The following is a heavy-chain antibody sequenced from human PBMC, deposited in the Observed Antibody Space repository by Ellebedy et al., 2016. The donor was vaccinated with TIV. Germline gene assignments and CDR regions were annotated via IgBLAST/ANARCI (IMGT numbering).Heavy chain of an antibody. D-gene: IGHD3-10*01. CDR2: IWYDGSRE. CDR1: GFTFSSYG. J-gene: IGHJ4*02. V-gene: IGHV3-33*03. Sequence: GESLKISCAASGFTFSSYGMHWVRQAPGKGLEWVAVIWYDGSREFYADSVKGRFTISRDNFDNTLHLQMNSLRAEDTAVYYCAAGWFGDPLPLDYWGQGTLVTVSS. CDR3: AAGWFGDPLPLDY.